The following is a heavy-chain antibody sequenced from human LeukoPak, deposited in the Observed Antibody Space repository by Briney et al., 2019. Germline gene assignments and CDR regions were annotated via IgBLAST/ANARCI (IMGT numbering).Heavy chain of an antibody. J-gene: IGHJ4*02. D-gene: IGHD3-10*01. CDR1: GFTFSSYW. Sequence: PGGSLRLSCAASGFTFSSYWMSWVRQAPGKGLEWVANIKQDGSEKYYVDSVKGRFTISRDNAKNSLYLQMDSLRDDDTAVYSCARGGLGSWTFDSWGQGTLVTVSS. V-gene: IGHV3-7*01. CDR2: IKQDGSEK. CDR3: ARGGLGSWTFDS.